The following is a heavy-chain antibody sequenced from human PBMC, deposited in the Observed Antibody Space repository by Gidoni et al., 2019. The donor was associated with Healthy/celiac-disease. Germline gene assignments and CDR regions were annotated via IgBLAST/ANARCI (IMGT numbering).Heavy chain of an antibody. CDR1: GFTFSSYS. V-gene: IGHV3-21*01. D-gene: IGHD4-17*01. J-gene: IGHJ4*02. Sequence: EVQLVESGGGLVKPGGSLRLSCAASGFTFSSYSMNWVRQAPGKGLEWVSSISSSSSYIYYADSVKGRFTISRDNAKNSLYLQMNSLRAEDTAVYYCAAGGDYGDYAPDYWGQGTLVTVSS. CDR3: AAGGDYGDYAPDY. CDR2: ISSSSSYI.